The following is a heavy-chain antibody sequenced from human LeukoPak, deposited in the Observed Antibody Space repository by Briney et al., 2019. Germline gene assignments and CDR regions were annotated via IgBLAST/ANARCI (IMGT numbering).Heavy chain of an antibody. CDR2: ISGSGGST. D-gene: IGHD5-18*01. V-gene: IGHV3-23*01. Sequence: GGSLRLSCAASGFTFSSYAMSWVRPAPGKGLEWVSAISGSGGSTYYADSVKGRFTISRDNSKNTLYLQMNSLRAEDTAVYYCANLEQRGYSYGTFDYWGQGTLVTVSS. J-gene: IGHJ4*02. CDR3: ANLEQRGYSYGTFDY. CDR1: GFTFSSYA.